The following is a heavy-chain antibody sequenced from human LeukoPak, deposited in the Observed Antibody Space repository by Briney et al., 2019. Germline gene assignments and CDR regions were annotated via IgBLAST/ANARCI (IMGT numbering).Heavy chain of an antibody. CDR2: INSDGSGT. Sequence: GATLRLSCAASGFTFSSYWMHWVRQAPGKGLVWVSRINSDGSGTSYADSVKGRFTISRDIAMNTLYLQMNSLRVEDTAVYYCARYSSSHYFDYWGQGTLVTVSS. CDR1: GFTFSSYW. J-gene: IGHJ4*02. CDR3: ARYSSSHYFDY. V-gene: IGHV3-74*01. D-gene: IGHD6-6*01.